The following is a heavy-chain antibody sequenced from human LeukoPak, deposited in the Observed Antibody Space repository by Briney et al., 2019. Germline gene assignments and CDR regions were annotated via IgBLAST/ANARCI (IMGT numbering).Heavy chain of an antibody. CDR2: ISFDGSNR. V-gene: IGHV3-30*01. D-gene: IGHD3-22*01. CDR3: ARDGDSSGMAFDY. Sequence: GGSLRLSCTASGFAFSTYAMHCVRQAPGKGLGWVAVISFDGSNRYYAGSVKDRFTISRDNCRNTLYLQMNSLRAEYTAVYYCARDGDSSGMAFDYWGQGTLVTVSS. J-gene: IGHJ4*02. CDR1: GFAFSTYA.